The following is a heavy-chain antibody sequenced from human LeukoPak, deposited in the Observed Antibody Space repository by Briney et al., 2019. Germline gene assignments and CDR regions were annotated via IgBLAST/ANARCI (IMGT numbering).Heavy chain of an antibody. CDR2: INPNSGGT. CDR3: ARDLHYDILTGYYIGYYFDY. D-gene: IGHD3-9*01. CDR1: GYTITGYY. J-gene: IGHJ4*02. Sequence: SVTVSCKASGYTITGYYMHWVRQAPGQGLEWMGWINPNSGGTNYAQKFQDRVTITRDTSISTAYIELSRLRSDDTAVYYCARDLHYDILTGYYIGYYFDYWGQGTLVTVSS. V-gene: IGHV1-2*02.